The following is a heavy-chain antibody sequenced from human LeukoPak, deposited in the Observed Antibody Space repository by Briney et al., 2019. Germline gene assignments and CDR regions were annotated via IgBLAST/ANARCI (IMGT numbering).Heavy chain of an antibody. CDR1: GGFISSSTHY. J-gene: IGHJ4*02. CDR2: IYYRGST. V-gene: IGHV4-39*01. Sequence: SETLSLTCTVSGGFISSSTHYWGWIRQPPGKGPEWIGSIYYRGSTYYNPSLKSRVTISVDTSKNHFSLNLTSVTAADTAVYYCARHRGYYGSGSKVDYWGQGSLVTVSS. D-gene: IGHD3-10*01. CDR3: ARHRGYYGSGSKVDY.